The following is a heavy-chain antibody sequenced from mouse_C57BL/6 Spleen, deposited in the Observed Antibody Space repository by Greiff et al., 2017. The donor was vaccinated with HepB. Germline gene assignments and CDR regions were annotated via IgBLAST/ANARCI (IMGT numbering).Heavy chain of an antibody. V-gene: IGHV5-4*03. CDR3: ARGGTVATRYFDY. D-gene: IGHD1-1*02. J-gene: IGHJ2*01. CDR1: GLTFSSYA. Sequence: EVNVVESGGGLVKPGGSLKLSCAASGLTFSSYAMSWVRQTPEKRLEWVATISDGGSYTYYPDNVKGRFTISRDNAKNNLYLQMSHLKSEDTAMYYCARGGTVATRYFDYWGQGTTLTVSS. CDR2: ISDGGSYT.